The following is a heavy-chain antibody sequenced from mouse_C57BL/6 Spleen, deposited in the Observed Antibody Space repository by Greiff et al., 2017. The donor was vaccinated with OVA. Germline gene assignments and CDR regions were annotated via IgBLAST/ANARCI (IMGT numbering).Heavy chain of an antibody. Sequence: EVMLVESGGDLVKPGGSLKLSCAASGFTFSSYGMSWVRQTPDKRLEWVATISSGGSYTYYPDSVKGRFTISRDNAKNTLYLQQSSLKSEDTAMYYCARQLGQGSWFAYWGQGTLVTVSA. D-gene: IGHD4-1*01. CDR1: GFTFSSYG. J-gene: IGHJ3*01. CDR2: ISSGGSYT. CDR3: ARQLGQGSWFAY. V-gene: IGHV5-6*02.